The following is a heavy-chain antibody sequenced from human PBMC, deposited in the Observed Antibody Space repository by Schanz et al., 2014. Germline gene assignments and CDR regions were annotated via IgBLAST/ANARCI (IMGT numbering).Heavy chain of an antibody. Sequence: QVHLVESGGGVVQPGRSLRLSCAASGFTFSSYGMHWVRQAPGKGLEWVSTIASGGSHTFYADSVTGRFTISGDNSKSTLFLQMNSLRVEDTAIYYCAKIWKAHHLTGRPGWSDGMDVWGQGTTV. J-gene: IGHJ6*02. CDR1: GFTFSSYG. CDR3: AKIWKAHHLTGRPGWSDGMDV. CDR2: IASGGSHT. D-gene: IGHD3-3*01. V-gene: IGHV3-NL1*01.